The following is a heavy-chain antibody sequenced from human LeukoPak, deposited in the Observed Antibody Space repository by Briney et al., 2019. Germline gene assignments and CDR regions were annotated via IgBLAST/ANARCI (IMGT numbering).Heavy chain of an antibody. CDR1: GYTFTGYY. CDR3: ARDLKAMVLPNY. Sequence: ASVKVSCKASGYTFTGYYMHWVRQAPGQGLEWMGRINPSSGGTNYAQKFQGRVTMTRDTSISTAYMELSRLRSDDTAVYYCARDLKAMVLPNYWGQGTLVTVSS. CDR2: INPSSGGT. D-gene: IGHD5-18*01. J-gene: IGHJ4*02. V-gene: IGHV1-2*06.